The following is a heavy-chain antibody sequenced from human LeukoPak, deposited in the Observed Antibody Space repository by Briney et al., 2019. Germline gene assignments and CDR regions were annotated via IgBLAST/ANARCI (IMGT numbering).Heavy chain of an antibody. J-gene: IGHJ5*02. CDR1: GYTFISYG. CDR3: ARLGYCTNGVCYRKHNRLDP. Sequence: GASVKVSCKAFGYTFISYGVTWVRQAPGQGLEWMGWISGYNGYTNYAQNFQDRVTMTTDTSTNTAYMELRSLRSDDTAVYYCARLGYCTNGVCYRKHNRLDPWGQGTLVTVS. CDR2: ISGYNGYT. D-gene: IGHD2-8*01. V-gene: IGHV1-18*01.